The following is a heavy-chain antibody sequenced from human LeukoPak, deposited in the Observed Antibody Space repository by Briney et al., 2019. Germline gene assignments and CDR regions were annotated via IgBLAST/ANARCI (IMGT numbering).Heavy chain of an antibody. CDR3: ARGKVAAPPSCYGLDV. CDR2: INTYNGKT. CDR1: GYTCTIYG. V-gene: IGHV1-18*01. Sequence: ASVKVSCKASGYTCTIYGITWVRQAPGQGLEWRAWINTYNGKTNYAQKVQDRVTLPTDTSTRTADMEQRTLTSDDTAVYYCARGKVAAPPSCYGLDVWGQGTTVIVSS. J-gene: IGHJ6*02. D-gene: IGHD2-15*01.